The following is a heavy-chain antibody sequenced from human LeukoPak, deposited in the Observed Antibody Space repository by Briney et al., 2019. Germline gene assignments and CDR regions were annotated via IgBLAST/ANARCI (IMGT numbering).Heavy chain of an antibody. V-gene: IGHV3-23*01. CDR2: ISASARTT. D-gene: IGHD3-22*01. Sequence: PGGSLRLSCAASGLTFSDYAMRWVRQAPGKGLEWVSAISASARTTYYADSVKGRFTISRDNSKNTVYLQMNSLRAEDTAVYFCVRDRGYSTFDYWGQGTLVTVSS. CDR1: GLTFSDYA. CDR3: VRDRGYSTFDY. J-gene: IGHJ4*02.